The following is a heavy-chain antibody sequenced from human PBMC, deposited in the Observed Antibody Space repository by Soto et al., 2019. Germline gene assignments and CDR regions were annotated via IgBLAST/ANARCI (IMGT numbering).Heavy chain of an antibody. J-gene: IGHJ4*02. D-gene: IGHD6-19*01. Sequence: QLQLQESGPGLVKPSETLFLTCTVSGGSISSRSYFWGWIRQPPGKGLEWIGSVSYNVRTYYNPSIESRLTMSVDTSQNQFFLKLSSVTAADTAVYYCARQAVDEGYSSGWYFDSWGQGTLVTVSS. CDR2: VSYNVRT. V-gene: IGHV4-39*01. CDR3: ARQAVDEGYSSGWYFDS. CDR1: GGSISSRSYF.